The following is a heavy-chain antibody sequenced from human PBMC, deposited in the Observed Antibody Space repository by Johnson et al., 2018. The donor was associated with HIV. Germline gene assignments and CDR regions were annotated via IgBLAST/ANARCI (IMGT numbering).Heavy chain of an antibody. CDR1: GFTFSSYA. D-gene: IGHD6-6*01. Sequence: QVQLVESGGGVVQPGRSLRLSCAASGFTFSSYAMHWVRQAPGKGLEWVAVISYDGSNQYYADSVKGRFTISRDNSKNTVFLQMNSLRPEDTAMYYCASGVTARAPLLIWGQGTMVTVSS. CDR3: ASGVTARAPLLI. CDR2: ISYDGSNQ. J-gene: IGHJ3*02. V-gene: IGHV3-30*01.